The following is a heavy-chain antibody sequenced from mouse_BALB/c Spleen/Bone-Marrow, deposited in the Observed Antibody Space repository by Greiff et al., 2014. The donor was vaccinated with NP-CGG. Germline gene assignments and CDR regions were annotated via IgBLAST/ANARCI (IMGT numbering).Heavy chain of an antibody. CDR1: GYTFTSYV. V-gene: IGHV1-14*01. J-gene: IGHJ1*01. CDR2: INPYNDGT. CDR3: ARGGYYGTSLYWYFDV. D-gene: IGHD1-1*01. Sequence: LEESGPELVKPGASVKMSCKASGYTFTSYVIHWMKQKPGQGLEWIGYINPYNDGTKYNEKFKGKATLTSDKSSSTAYMELSSLTSEDSAVYYCARGGYYGTSLYWYFDVWGAGTTVTVSS.